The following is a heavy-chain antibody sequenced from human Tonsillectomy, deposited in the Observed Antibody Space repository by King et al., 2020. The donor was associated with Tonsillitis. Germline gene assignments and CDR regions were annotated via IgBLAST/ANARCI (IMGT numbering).Heavy chain of an antibody. Sequence: VQLQESGPGLVKPSETLSLTCTVSGGSVSSGSYYWSWIRQPPGKGLEWIGYIYYSGSTNYNPSLKSRVTISVDTSKNQFSLKLSSVTAADTAVYYCARDRRYCSSTSCLYGMDVWGQGTTVTVSS. D-gene: IGHD2-2*01. CDR2: IYYSGST. CDR1: GGSVSSGSYY. CDR3: ARDRRYCSSTSCLYGMDV. J-gene: IGHJ6*02. V-gene: IGHV4-61*01.